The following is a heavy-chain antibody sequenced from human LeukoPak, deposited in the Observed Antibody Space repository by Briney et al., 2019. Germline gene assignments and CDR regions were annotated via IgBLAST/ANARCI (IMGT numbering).Heavy chain of an antibody. CDR3: ARKLSGGSCPPACGMDV. Sequence: SETLSLTCAVYGGSFSGYYWSWIRQPPGKGLEWIGEINHSGSTDHNPSLKGRVTISVDTSKNQFSLKLSSVTAADTAVYYCARKLSGGSCPPACGMDVWGQGTTVTVSS. V-gene: IGHV4-34*01. CDR1: GGSFSGYY. J-gene: IGHJ6*02. D-gene: IGHD2-15*01. CDR2: INHSGST.